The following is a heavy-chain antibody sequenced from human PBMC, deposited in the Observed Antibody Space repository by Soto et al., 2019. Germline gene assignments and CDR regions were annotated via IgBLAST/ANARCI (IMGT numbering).Heavy chain of an antibody. CDR1: GYSFTSYW. V-gene: IGHV5-51*03. CDR2: IYPGDSDT. CDR3: ARPTRDGYGPEAYYFDS. Sequence: EVQLVQSGAEVKKPGESLKISCKASGYSFTSYWIGWVRQMPGKGLEWMGTIYPGDSDTRYRPSLRGQVTISADKSTTPAYLQWSSLKASDTAMYYCARPTRDGYGPEAYYFDSWGQGTLVTVSS. J-gene: IGHJ4*02. D-gene: IGHD5-12*01.